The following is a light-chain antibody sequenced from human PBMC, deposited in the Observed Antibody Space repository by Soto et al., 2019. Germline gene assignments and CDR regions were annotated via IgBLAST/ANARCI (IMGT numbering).Light chain of an antibody. CDR2: DAS. CDR1: QGVGST. V-gene: IGKV3D-11*01. CDR3: QQRSNWLT. Sequence: ELVLTQSPATVSVSPGERATLSCRASQGVGSTLAWYQQEPGRAPRLLIYDASNRATGIPARFSGSGSGTDFTLTISSLEPEDFAVYYCQQRSNWLTFGQGTRLEIK. J-gene: IGKJ5*01.